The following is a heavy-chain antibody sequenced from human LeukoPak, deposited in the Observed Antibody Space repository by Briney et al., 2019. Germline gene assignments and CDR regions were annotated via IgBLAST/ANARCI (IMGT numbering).Heavy chain of an antibody. CDR1: GGSISSSSYY. CDR3: ARSGSYYVGGYGY. D-gene: IGHD1-26*01. CDR2: IYYSGST. V-gene: IGHV4-39*01. Sequence: SETLSLTCTVSGGSISSSSYYWGWIRQPPGKGLEWIGSIYYSGSTYYNPSLKSRVTMSVDTSKNQFSLKLSSVTAADTAVYYCARSGSYYVGGYGYWGQGTLVTVSS. J-gene: IGHJ4*02.